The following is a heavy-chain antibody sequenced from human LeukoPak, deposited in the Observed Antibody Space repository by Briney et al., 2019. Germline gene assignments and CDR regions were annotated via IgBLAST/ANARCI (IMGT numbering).Heavy chain of an antibody. V-gene: IGHV4-59*08. Sequence: SETLSLTCTVSGGSISRYYWSWIRPPPGKGLEWLGFVYYSGSVNYNPSLKSRVTISVDTSKNQFSLKLTSVTAADTAVYYCVRRGDSSSWPYAFDMWGQGTMVTVSS. D-gene: IGHD6-13*01. CDR2: VYYSGSV. J-gene: IGHJ3*02. CDR3: VRRGDSSSWPYAFDM. CDR1: GGSISRYY.